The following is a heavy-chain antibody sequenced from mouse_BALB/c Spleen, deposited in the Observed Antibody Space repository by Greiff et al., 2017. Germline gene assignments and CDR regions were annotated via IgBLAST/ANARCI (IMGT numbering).Heavy chain of an antibody. CDR1: GFSLTSYG. CDR3: AREGAYYGSSHAMDY. V-gene: IGHV2-9*02. CDR2: IWAGGST. Sequence: VMLVESGPGLVAPSQSLSITCTVSGFSLTSYGVHWVRQPPGKGLEWLGVIWAGGSTNYNSALMSRLSISKDNSKSQVFLKMNSLQTDDTAMYYCAREGAYYGSSHAMDYWGQGTSVTVSS. J-gene: IGHJ4*01. D-gene: IGHD1-1*01.